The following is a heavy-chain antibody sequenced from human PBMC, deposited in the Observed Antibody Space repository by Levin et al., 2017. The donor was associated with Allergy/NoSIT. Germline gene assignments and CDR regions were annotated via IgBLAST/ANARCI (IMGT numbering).Heavy chain of an antibody. D-gene: IGHD5-18*01. J-gene: IGHJ3*02. CDR1: GYTFTGYY. CDR3: ARPGYSYGSTFGVNDAFDI. Sequence: LGASVKVSCKASGYTFTGYYMHWVRQAPGQGLEWMGWINPNSGGTNYAQKFQGRVTMTRDTSISTAYMELSRLRSDDTAVYYCARPGYSYGSTFGVNDAFDIWGQGTMVTVSS. CDR2: INPNSGGT. V-gene: IGHV1-2*03.